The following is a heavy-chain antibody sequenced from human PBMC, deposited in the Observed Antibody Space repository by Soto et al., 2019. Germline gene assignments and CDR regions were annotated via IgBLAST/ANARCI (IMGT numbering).Heavy chain of an antibody. CDR2: INSDGSST. D-gene: IGHD3-3*01. CDR1: GFTFSSYW. V-gene: IGHV3-74*01. Sequence: GGSLRLSCAASGFTFSSYWMHWVRQAPGKGLVWVSRINSDGSSTSYADSVKGRFTISRDNAKNTLYLQMNSLRAEDTAVYYCAREITIFGVVIEGGFGYWGQGTLVTVSS. J-gene: IGHJ4*02. CDR3: AREITIFGVVIEGGFGY.